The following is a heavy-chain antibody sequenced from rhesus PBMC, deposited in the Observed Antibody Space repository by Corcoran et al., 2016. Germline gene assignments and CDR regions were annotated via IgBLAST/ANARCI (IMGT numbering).Heavy chain of an antibody. J-gene: IGHJ4*01. D-gene: IGHD6-25*01. CDR3: ARDWYSGSWSPYYFDY. Sequence: QVQLQESGPAVVKPSETLSLTCAVSGGSISSSNWWSWIRQSPGKGLEWIGGIYGSGGSTEYNPSLKSRVTISKDTSQNQFSLKLSSVTAADTAVYYCARDWYSGSWSPYYFDYWGQGVLVTVSS. V-gene: IGHV4-93*01. CDR1: GGSISSSNW. CDR2: IYGSGGST.